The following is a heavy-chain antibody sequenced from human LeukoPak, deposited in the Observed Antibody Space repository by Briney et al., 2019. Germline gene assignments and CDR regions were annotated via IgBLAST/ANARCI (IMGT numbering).Heavy chain of an antibody. J-gene: IGHJ5*02. CDR1: GYTFTAYY. D-gene: IGHD2-2*01. V-gene: IGHV1-2*02. Sequence: ASVKVSCKASGYTFTAYYMHWVRQAPGQGLEWMGWIDLNSGGTNYAQKFQGRVTMTRDTSISTAYMELSRLKSDDTAVYYCARSPAYCKSASCYGWFDPWGQGTLVTVSS. CDR2: IDLNSGGT. CDR3: ARSPAYCKSASCYGWFDP.